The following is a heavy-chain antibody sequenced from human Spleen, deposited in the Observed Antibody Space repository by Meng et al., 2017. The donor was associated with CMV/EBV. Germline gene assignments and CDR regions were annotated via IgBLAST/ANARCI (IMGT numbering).Heavy chain of an antibody. D-gene: IGHD3-10*01. CDR2: IYSGGRST. CDR1: GFTFSSYG. J-gene: IGHJ6*02. V-gene: IGHV3-23*03. CDR3: AKVLEVMLRGVIIPHHYYGLDV. Sequence: GESLKIYCAGSGFTFSSYGMSWVRQAPGKGLEWVSVIYSGGRSTYYADSVKGRFTISRDNYKNSLYLQMKSLRAEDTAVYHWAKVLEVMLRGVIIPHHYYGLDVWGQGTTVTVSS.